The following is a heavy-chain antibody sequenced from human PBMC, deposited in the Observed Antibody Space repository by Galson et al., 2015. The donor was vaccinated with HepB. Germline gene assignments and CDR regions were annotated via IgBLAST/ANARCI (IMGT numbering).Heavy chain of an antibody. CDR3: ARAGSLYDYGDSDNCYYNMDV. Sequence: SVKVSCKASGGTFTVNGIRGVRQAPGQGLEWMGGISPVFGAPNYAQKFQGRVTITADESTTTAYMDLSSLGSEDTAVYYCARAGSLYDYGDSDNCYYNMDVWGQGTTVTVSS. V-gene: IGHV1-69*13. CDR2: ISPVFGAP. D-gene: IGHD4-17*01. CDR1: GGTFTVNG. J-gene: IGHJ6*02.